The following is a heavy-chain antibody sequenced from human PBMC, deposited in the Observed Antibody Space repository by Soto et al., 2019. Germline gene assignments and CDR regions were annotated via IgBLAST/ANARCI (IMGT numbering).Heavy chain of an antibody. J-gene: IGHJ4*02. CDR2: IYHSGST. V-gene: IGHV4-38-2*01. Sequence: PSETLSLTCAVPGYSISSGYYWGWIRQPPGKGLEWIGSIYHSGSTYYNPSLKSRVTISVNTSKNQFSLKLSSVTAADTAVYYCARVATMIAFDYWGQGTLVTVSS. CDR1: GYSISSGYY. D-gene: IGHD3-22*01. CDR3: ARVATMIAFDY.